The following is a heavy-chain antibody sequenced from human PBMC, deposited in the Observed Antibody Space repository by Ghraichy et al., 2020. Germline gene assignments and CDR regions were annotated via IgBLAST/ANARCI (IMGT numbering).Heavy chain of an antibody. V-gene: IGHV3-23*01. CDR1: GFTFSSYA. CDR3: AKVPQGGSYVWLGY. CDR2: ISGSGGST. D-gene: IGHD1-26*01. J-gene: IGHJ4*02. Sequence: GESLNISCAASGFTFSSYAMSWVRQAPGKGLEWVSAISGSGGSTYYADSVKGRFTISRDNSKNTLYLQMNSLRAEDTAVYYCAKVPQGGSYVWLGYWGQGTLVTVSS.